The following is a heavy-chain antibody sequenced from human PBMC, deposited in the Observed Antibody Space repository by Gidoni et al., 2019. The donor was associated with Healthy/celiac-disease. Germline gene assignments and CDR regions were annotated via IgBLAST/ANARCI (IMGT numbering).Heavy chain of an antibody. J-gene: IGHJ4*02. D-gene: IGHD3-22*01. CDR1: GGSISSSSYY. Sequence: QLQLQESGPGLVKPSEALSLTCTVSGGSISSSSYYWGWIRQPPGKGLEWIGSIYYSGSTYYNPSLKSRVTISVDTSKSQFSLKLGSVPAADTAVYYCARLDYYDSSGYVDYWGQGTLVTVSS. V-gene: IGHV4-39*01. CDR2: IYYSGST. CDR3: ARLDYYDSSGYVDY.